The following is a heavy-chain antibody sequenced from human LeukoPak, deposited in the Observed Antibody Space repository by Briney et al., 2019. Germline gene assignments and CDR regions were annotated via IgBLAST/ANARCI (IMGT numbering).Heavy chain of an antibody. CDR2: MNPNSGRT. CDR1: GYTLTSND. J-gene: IGHJ4*02. V-gene: IGHV1-8*01. Sequence: GASVNVSCKASGYTLTSNDINWVRQAAGQGLEWMGWMNPNSGRTGYAQNFQGRITITRNTSISTAYMELSSLRSEDTAVYYCTRETSSRYFDYWGQGTLVTVSS. CDR3: TRETSSRYFDY.